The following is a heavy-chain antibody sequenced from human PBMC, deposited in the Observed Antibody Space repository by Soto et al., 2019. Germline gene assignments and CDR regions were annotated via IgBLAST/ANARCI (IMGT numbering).Heavy chain of an antibody. CDR1: GFTFSSYA. CDR3: ARDAYSSGWSHAFDI. CDR2: ISYDGSNK. V-gene: IGHV3-30-3*01. Sequence: GGSLRLSCAASGFTFSSYAMHWVRQAPGKGLEWVAVISYDGSNKYYADSVKGRFTISRDNSKNTPYLQMNSLRAEDTAVYYCARDAYSSGWSHAFDIWGQGTMVT. D-gene: IGHD6-19*01. J-gene: IGHJ3*02.